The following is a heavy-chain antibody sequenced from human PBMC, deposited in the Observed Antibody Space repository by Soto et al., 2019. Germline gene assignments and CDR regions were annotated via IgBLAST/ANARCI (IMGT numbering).Heavy chain of an antibody. CDR2: IYYIGST. J-gene: IGHJ3*02. CDR1: GGSISSGGYY. D-gene: IGHD3-10*01. CDR3: ARLYMVRGVMGAFDI. Sequence: QVQLQESGPGLVKPSQTLSLTCTVSGGSISSGGYYWSWIRQHPGKGLEWIGYIYYIGSTYYNPSLKTPVSISVDPSNHPFSLKLSSVTAADTAVYYCARLYMVRGVMGAFDIWGQGTMVTVSS. V-gene: IGHV4-31*01.